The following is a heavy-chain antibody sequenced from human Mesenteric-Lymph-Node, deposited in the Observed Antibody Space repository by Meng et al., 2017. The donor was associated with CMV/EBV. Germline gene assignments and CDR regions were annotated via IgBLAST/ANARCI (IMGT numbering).Heavy chain of an antibody. CDR3: ARSPEYSSSSTFYYYYGMDV. CDR2: INPSGGST. Sequence: ASVKVSCKASGYTFTSYYMHWVRQAPGQGLEWMGIINPSGGSTSYAQKFQGRVTMTRDMSTSTVYMELSSLRSEDTAVYYCARSPEYSSSSTFYYYYGMDVWGQGTTVTVSS. CDR1: GYTFTSYY. J-gene: IGHJ6*02. D-gene: IGHD6-6*01. V-gene: IGHV1-46*01.